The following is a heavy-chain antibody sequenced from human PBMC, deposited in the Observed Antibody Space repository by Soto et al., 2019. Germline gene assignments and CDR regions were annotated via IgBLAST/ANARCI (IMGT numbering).Heavy chain of an antibody. J-gene: IGHJ5*02. CDR2: IRSDSASSAI. Sequence: ETLSLTCTVSGGSITSNAYYWGWIRQPPGKGLEWVGRIRSDSASSAIAYAASVRGGFTLSRDDSKNTAYLQVNSLEVEDTALYYCVLEGCRRTGCYSLDLWGQGTLVTVSS. V-gene: IGHV3-73*01. D-gene: IGHD2-2*01. CDR3: VLEGCRRTGCYSLDL. CDR1: GGSITSNA.